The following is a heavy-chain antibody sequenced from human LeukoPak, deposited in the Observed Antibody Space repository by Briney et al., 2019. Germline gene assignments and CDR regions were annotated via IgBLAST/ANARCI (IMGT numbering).Heavy chain of an antibody. CDR3: ARAHYVQHTRPTAFNI. V-gene: IGHV3-53*01. Sequence: PGGSLRLSCAASGFTVSSNYMSWVRQAPGRGLEWVSVIYSGGSTYYADSVKGRFTISRDNSKNTLYLQMNSLRAEDTAVYYCARAHYVQHTRPTAFNIWGQGTMVTVSS. D-gene: IGHD4-17*01. J-gene: IGHJ3*02. CDR2: IYSGGST. CDR1: GFTVSSNY.